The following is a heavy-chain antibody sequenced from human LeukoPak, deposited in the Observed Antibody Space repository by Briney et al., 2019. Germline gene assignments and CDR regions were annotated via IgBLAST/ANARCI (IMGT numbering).Heavy chain of an antibody. V-gene: IGHV3-23*01. J-gene: IGHJ4*02. D-gene: IGHD2-15*01. Sequence: GGSLRLSCATSGFTCSGYAMNWVRQAPGKGREWVSGISGSGITYYPNSVKGRFTISRDNSKNTLYLQMDSLRAEDTAVYYCAKGSGGSCYSGIDYWGQGTLVTVSS. CDR1: GFTCSGYA. CDR3: AKGSGGSCYSGIDY. CDR2: ISGSGIT.